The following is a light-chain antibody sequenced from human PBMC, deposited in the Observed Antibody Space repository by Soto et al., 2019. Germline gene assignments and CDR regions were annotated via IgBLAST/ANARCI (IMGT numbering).Light chain of an antibody. Sequence: EIVLTQSPASLSLSPGERATVSCRASQSVPRHLAWYQQRPGLPPRLLIYDASSRATGIPDRFSGSGSGTDFILTISSLEPEDFAVYYCQQYGSSSYTFGQGTRLEIK. CDR3: QQYGSSSYT. J-gene: IGKJ2*01. V-gene: IGKV3D-20*01. CDR1: QSVPRH. CDR2: DAS.